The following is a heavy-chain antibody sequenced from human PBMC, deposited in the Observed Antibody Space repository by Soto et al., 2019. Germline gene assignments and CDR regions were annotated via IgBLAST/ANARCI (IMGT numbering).Heavy chain of an antibody. CDR3: VRGGVGGTRKFDV. D-gene: IGHD1-1*01. Sequence: VGSLRLSCAASGFTFAAYGMGWVRQAPGKGLEWVSSVNVRGSGGNTFYADSVKGRFTISRDDSTDTLSLQMHSLTAEDTAVYYCVRGGVGGTRKFDVWGRGTLVTVSS. V-gene: IGHV3-20*04. CDR2: VNVRGSGGNT. J-gene: IGHJ4*02. CDR1: GFTFAAYG.